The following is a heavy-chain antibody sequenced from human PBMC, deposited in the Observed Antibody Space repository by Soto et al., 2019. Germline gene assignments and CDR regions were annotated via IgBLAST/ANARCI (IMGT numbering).Heavy chain of an antibody. CDR1: GDSISSSSYY. CDR2: IYYSGST. J-gene: IGHJ4*02. Sequence: QLQLQESGPGLVKPSETLSLTCTVSGDSISSSSYYWGWIRQPPGTGLEWIGSIYYSGSTYYNPSLTSRGTISVDTSKNQFSRKLGAVTAADTTVYYCASERHYYGSGRPRLDHWGQGTLVTVSS. V-gene: IGHV4-39*01. CDR3: ASERHYYGSGRPRLDH. D-gene: IGHD3-10*01.